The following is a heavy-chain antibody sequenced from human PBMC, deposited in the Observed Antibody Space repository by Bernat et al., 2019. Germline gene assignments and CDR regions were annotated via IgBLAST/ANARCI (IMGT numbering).Heavy chain of an antibody. J-gene: IGHJ6*02. CDR3: ARDGTAGAAGTFDDSGMDV. Sequence: QVQLVQSGAEVKKPGASVKVSCTASGYTFTSKGISGLRQPAGHGLERRGWNSGYNGKTNYAQKLQGRVTMPTDTSTSTGYMELRSLRADDTAVYYCARDGTAGAAGTFDDSGMDVWGQGTTVTVSS. V-gene: IGHV1-18*01. CDR1: GYTFTSKG. CDR2: NSGYNGKT. D-gene: IGHD6-13*01.